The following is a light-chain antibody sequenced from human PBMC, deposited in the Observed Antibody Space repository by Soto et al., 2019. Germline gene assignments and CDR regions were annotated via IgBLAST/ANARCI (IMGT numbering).Light chain of an antibody. CDR3: QQYNNWPVT. CDR2: GAS. J-gene: IGKJ1*01. CDR1: QSVSSN. Sequence: EVVRTQSPATLSVSPGERATLSCRASQSVSSNLAWYQQKPGQAPRLLIYGASTRATAIPARFSGSGSGTEFTLTISSLQSEDFAVYYCQQYNNWPVTFGQGTKVDIK. V-gene: IGKV3-15*01.